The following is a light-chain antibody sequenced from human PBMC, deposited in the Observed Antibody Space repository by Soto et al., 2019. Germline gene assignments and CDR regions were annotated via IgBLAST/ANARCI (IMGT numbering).Light chain of an antibody. CDR1: SSDAGGYNY. V-gene: IGLV2-14*01. Sequence: QSVLTQPASVSGSPGQSITISCTGTSSDAGGYNYVSWYQQHPGKAPKLMIYEVSNRPSGVSNRFSGSKSGNTASLTISGLQAEDEADYYCSSYTGSSTPYVFGTGTKLTVL. CDR2: EVS. CDR3: SSYTGSSTPYV. J-gene: IGLJ1*01.